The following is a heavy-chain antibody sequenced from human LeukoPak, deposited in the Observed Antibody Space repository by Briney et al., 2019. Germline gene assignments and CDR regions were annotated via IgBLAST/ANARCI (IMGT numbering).Heavy chain of an antibody. CDR2: IIPIFGTA. D-gene: IGHD6-6*01. V-gene: IGHV1-69*13. CDR3: ATYPSSSSSKAPGRHFDY. J-gene: IGHJ4*02. Sequence: SVKVSCKASGGTFSSYAISWVRQAPGQGLEWMGGIIPIFGTANYAQKFQGRVTITADESTSTAYMELSSLRSEDTAVYYCATYPSSSSSKAPGRHFDYWGQGTLATVSS. CDR1: GGTFSSYA.